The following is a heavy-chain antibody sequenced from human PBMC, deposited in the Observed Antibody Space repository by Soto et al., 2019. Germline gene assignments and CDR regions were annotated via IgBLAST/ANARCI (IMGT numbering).Heavy chain of an antibody. CDR2: IYSGGST. V-gene: IGHV3-53*01. D-gene: IGHD6-13*01. CDR3: ARDQRAAAGTSPLHLGNDL. J-gene: IGHJ2*01. Sequence: EVQLVESGGGLIQPGGSLRLSCAASGFTVSSNYMSWVRQAPGKGLEWVSVIYSGGSTYYADSVKGRFTISRDNSKNTLYLQMNSLRAEDTAVYYCARDQRAAAGTSPLHLGNDLWGRGTLVTVSS. CDR1: GFTVSSNY.